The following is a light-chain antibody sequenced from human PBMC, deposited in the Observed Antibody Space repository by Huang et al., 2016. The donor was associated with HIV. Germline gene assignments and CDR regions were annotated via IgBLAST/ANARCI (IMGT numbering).Light chain of an antibody. CDR2: KAS. CDR1: QTITNL. CDR3: QQYSSWRT. V-gene: IGKV1-5*03. Sequence: DIQMTQSPSTLSASVGDRVTITCRASQTITNLLAWYQQKPGKAPKLLIYKASTIETGVPSRFSGSGSGTEFTLTINSMQPDDFATYYCQQYSSWRTFGQGTKVE. J-gene: IGKJ1*01.